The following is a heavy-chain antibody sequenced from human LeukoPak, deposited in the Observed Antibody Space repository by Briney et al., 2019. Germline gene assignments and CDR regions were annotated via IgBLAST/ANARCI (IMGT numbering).Heavy chain of an antibody. D-gene: IGHD3-22*01. V-gene: IGHV3-66*01. J-gene: IGHJ3*01. Sequence: PGGSLRLSCAASGLAVTNNYMTWVRQAPGKGLEWVSVIYSGGRTSYAASVKGRFTVSRDNAKNTVYLQLSGLKVDDTAVYFCARGTSTGYYRTEAFDLWGQGTLVTVSS. CDR1: GLAVTNNY. CDR3: ARGTSTGYYRTEAFDL. CDR2: IYSGGRT.